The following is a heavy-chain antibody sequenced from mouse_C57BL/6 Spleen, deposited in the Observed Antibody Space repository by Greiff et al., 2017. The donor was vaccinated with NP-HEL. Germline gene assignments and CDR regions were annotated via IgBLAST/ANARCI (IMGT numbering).Heavy chain of an antibody. CDR1: GYTFTDYY. CDR3: ARSDGSSYYAMDY. D-gene: IGHD1-1*01. Sequence: VQLQQSGPVLVKPGASVKMSCKASGYTFTDYYMNWVKQSHGKSLEWIGVINPYNGGTSYNQKFKGKATLTVDKSSSTAYMELNSLTSEDSAVYYCARSDGSSYYAMDYWGQGTSVTVSS. CDR2: INPYNGGT. J-gene: IGHJ4*01. V-gene: IGHV1-19*01.